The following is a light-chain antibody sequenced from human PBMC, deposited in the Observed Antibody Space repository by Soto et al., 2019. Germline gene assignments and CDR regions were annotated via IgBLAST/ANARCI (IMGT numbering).Light chain of an antibody. Sequence: QSVLTQPASVSGSPGQSITISCTGTSSDVGGYNYVSWYQHHPGKAPKLIIYDVSNRPSGVSNRFSASKSDNTASLTISGLQAEDEADYYCSSYSTNSPVLLGGGTKVTV. CDR3: SSYSTNSPVL. J-gene: IGLJ2*01. V-gene: IGLV2-14*03. CDR2: DVS. CDR1: SSDVGGYNY.